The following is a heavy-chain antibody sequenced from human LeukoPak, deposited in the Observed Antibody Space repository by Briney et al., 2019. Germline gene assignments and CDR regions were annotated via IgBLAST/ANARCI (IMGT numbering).Heavy chain of an antibody. CDR3: AREEVAAADVPPMGPDY. D-gene: IGHD6-13*01. Sequence: GASVKVSCTASGYTFTSYYMHWVRQAPGQGLEWMGIIIPSGGSTSYAQKFQGRVTMTRDTSTSTVYMELSSLRSEDTAVYYCAREEVAAADVPPMGPDYWGQGTLVTVSS. J-gene: IGHJ4*02. CDR1: GYTFTSYY. CDR2: IIPSGGST. V-gene: IGHV1-46*01.